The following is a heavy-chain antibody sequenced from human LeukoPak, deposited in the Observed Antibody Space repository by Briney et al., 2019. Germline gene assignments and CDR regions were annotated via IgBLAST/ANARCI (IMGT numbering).Heavy chain of an antibody. CDR3: ARGPNIYSGSYHEGGCYMDV. CDR1: GFTFSNYW. D-gene: IGHD1-26*01. V-gene: IGHV3-7*01. J-gene: IGHJ6*03. Sequence: GGSLRLSCAASGFTFSNYWVGWVRQAPGKGLEWVANIKRDGSEKYYVDSVKGRFTISRDNAKNSLYLQMNSLRAEDTAVYYCARGPNIYSGSYHEGGCYMDVWGKGTTVTVSS. CDR2: IKRDGSEK.